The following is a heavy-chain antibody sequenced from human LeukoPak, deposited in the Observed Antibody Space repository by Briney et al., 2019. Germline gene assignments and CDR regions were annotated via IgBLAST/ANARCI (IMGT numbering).Heavy chain of an antibody. CDR2: IYSGGST. Sequence: GGSLRLSCAASGFTVSSNYMSWVRQAPGKGLEWVSVIYSGGSTYYADSVKGRFTISRDNSKNTLYLQMNSLRAEDTAVYYCARSLIQLWLKLDYWGQGTLVTVSS. CDR1: GFTVSSNY. J-gene: IGHJ4*02. D-gene: IGHD5-18*01. V-gene: IGHV3-66*02. CDR3: ARSLIQLWLKLDY.